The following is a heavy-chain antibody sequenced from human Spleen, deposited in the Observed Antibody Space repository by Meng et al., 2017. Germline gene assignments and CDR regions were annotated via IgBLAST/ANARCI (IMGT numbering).Heavy chain of an antibody. CDR3: ATRIAAAGTFDY. V-gene: IGHV1-69*02. J-gene: IGHJ4*02. Sequence: SVKVSCKASGGTFSSYTISWVRQAPGQGLEWIGRIIPILGIANYAQKFQGRVTITADKSTSTAYMELSSLRSEDTAVYYCATRIAAAGTFDYWGQGTLVTVSS. D-gene: IGHD6-13*01. CDR2: IIPILGIA. CDR1: GGTFSSYT.